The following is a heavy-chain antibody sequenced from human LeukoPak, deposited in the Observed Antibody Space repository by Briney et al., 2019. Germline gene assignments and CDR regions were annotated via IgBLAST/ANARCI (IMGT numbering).Heavy chain of an antibody. Sequence: PSETLSLTCTVSGGSISSSSYYWGWIRQPPGKGLEWIGSIYYSGSTYYNPSLKSRVTISVDTSKNQFSLKLSSVTAADTAVYYCARNPGYSSSWYEDYWGQGTLVTVSS. J-gene: IGHJ4*02. CDR3: ARNPGYSSSWYEDY. D-gene: IGHD6-13*01. CDR1: GGSISSSSYY. V-gene: IGHV4-39*01. CDR2: IYYSGST.